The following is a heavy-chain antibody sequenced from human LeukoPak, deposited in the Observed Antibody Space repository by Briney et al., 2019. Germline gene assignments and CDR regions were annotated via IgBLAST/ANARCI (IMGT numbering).Heavy chain of an antibody. D-gene: IGHD3-22*01. J-gene: IGHJ3*02. CDR3: AKTSRRITMIVVVISPRAFDI. CDR1: GFTFSSYA. CDR2: ISGSGGST. Sequence: GGSLRLSCAASGFTFSSYAMSWVRQAPGKGLEWVSAISGSGGSTYYADSVKGRFTISRDNSKNTLYLQMNSLRAEDTAVYYCAKTSRRITMIVVVISPRAFDIWGQGTMVTVSS. V-gene: IGHV3-23*01.